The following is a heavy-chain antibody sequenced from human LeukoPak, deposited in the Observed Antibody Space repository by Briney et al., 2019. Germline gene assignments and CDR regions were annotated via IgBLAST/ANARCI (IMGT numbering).Heavy chain of an antibody. CDR2: ISSSGSTK. CDR3: AKLIPNYYDSSGYSRFVVDAFDI. CDR1: GFTFSSYE. Sequence: GGSLRLSCAASGFTFSSYEMNWVRQAPGKGLEWISYISSSGSTKYYADSVKGRFTISRDNSKNTLYLQMNSLRAEDTAVYYCAKLIPNYYDSSGYSRFVVDAFDIWGQGTMVTVSS. V-gene: IGHV3-48*03. J-gene: IGHJ3*02. D-gene: IGHD3-22*01.